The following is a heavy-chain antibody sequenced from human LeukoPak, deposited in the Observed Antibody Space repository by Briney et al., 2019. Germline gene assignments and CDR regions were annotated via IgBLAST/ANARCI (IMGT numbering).Heavy chain of an antibody. Sequence: ASVKVSCKASGYTFTSYYMHWVRQAPGQGLEWMGIINPSGGSTSYAQKFRGRVTMTRDTSTSTVYMELSSLRSEDTAVYYCARDREATFPISREWGQGTLVTVSS. J-gene: IGHJ4*02. D-gene: IGHD5-12*01. CDR3: ARDREATFPISRE. CDR2: INPSGGST. CDR1: GYTFTSYY. V-gene: IGHV1-46*01.